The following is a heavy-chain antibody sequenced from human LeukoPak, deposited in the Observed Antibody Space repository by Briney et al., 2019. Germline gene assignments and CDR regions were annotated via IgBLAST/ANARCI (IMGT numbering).Heavy chain of an antibody. CDR3: ARHHVIAANRIGLYYYGMDV. D-gene: IGHD6-25*01. CDR2: INPNSGGT. V-gene: IGHV1-2*06. Sequence: ASVKVSCKASGYTFTGYYMHWVRQAPGQGLEWMGRINPNSGGTNYAQKFQGRVTMTRDTSISTAYMELSRLRSDDTAVYHCARHHVIAANRIGLYYYGMDVWGQGTTVTVSS. CDR1: GYTFTGYY. J-gene: IGHJ6*02.